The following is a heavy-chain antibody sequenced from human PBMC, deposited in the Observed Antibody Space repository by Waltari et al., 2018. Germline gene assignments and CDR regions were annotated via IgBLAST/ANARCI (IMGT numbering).Heavy chain of an antibody. CDR1: GFPFSSCA. Sequence: EVQLLESGAGLVQPGGSLRLPCAASGFPFSSCARGWVRQAPGKGLEWVSAISGSGASTYYADSVKGRFTISRDNSKNTLYLQMSSLRAEDTALYYCATPPGYSNIDYWGQGTLVTVSS. D-gene: IGHD4-4*01. V-gene: IGHV3-23*01. CDR2: ISGSGAST. CDR3: ATPPGYSNIDY. J-gene: IGHJ4*02.